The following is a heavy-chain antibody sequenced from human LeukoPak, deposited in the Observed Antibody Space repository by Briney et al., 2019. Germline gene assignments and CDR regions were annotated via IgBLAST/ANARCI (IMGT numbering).Heavy chain of an antibody. CDR3: AREYHSSRYFDS. Sequence: PSQTLSLTCTVSGGSISSGGYYWSWIRRHPGKGLEWIGYIYYSGSTYYNPSLKSRVTISVDTSKNQFSLKLSSVTTADTAVYYCAREYHSSRYFDSWGQGTLVTVSS. J-gene: IGHJ4*02. CDR1: GGSISSGGYY. V-gene: IGHV4-31*03. D-gene: IGHD6-13*01. CDR2: IYYSGST.